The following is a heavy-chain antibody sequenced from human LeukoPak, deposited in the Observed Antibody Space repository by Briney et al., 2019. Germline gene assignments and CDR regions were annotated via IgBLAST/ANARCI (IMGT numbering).Heavy chain of an antibody. V-gene: IGHV3-23*01. Sequence: HPGGSLRLSCAASGFTFSSYAMSWVRQAPGKGLEWVSTLSGSGGNTYYADSVKGRVTISRDNSRNTLYLQMNSLRAEDTAVYHRAKGSYYYDSADYFDYWGQGTLVTVSS. D-gene: IGHD3-22*01. CDR3: AKGSYYYDSADYFDY. CDR1: GFTFSSYA. J-gene: IGHJ4*02. CDR2: LSGSGGNT.